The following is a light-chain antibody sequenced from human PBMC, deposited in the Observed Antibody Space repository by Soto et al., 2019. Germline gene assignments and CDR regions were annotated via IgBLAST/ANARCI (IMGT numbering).Light chain of an antibody. V-gene: IGKV3-20*01. CDR3: QQYYSSPLT. Sequence: DIVLTQSPGPLSLSPGEGATLSCMSSLTISNNFIAWYQQRAGQAPRLLIYGASTRATGIPDRFSASWSGTDFTLTISRLEPEDVTVYFCQQYYSSPLTFSQGTKVDI. J-gene: IGKJ1*01. CDR2: GAS. CDR1: LTISNNF.